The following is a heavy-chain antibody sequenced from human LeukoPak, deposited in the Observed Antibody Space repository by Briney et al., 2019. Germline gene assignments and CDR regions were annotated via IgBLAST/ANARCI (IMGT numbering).Heavy chain of an antibody. CDR2: IDQDGSGK. D-gene: IGHD3-3*01. V-gene: IGHV3-7*01. J-gene: IGHJ4*02. CDR3: ARGSGYSFDY. CDR1: GFTFSSYW. Sequence: GGSLRLSCAASGFTFSSYWMSWVRQAPGKGLEWVANIDQDGSGKNYMDSVRGRFTISRDNAKNSGYLQMNSLRAEDTAVYYCARGSGYSFDYWGQGTLVTVSS.